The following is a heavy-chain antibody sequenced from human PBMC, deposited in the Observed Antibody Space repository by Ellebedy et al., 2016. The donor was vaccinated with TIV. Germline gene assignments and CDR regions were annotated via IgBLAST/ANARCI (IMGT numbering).Heavy chain of an antibody. CDR3: ARGKSGTYIHHAFDS. Sequence: GESLKISCVVSGFTFSDYAMSWVRQSPGKGLEWVSGFGVSGATAYYADSVKGRFTISRDNSKNTLYLQMNSLGAEDTAIYYCARGKSGTYIHHAFDSWGQGALVTVSS. CDR1: GFTFSDYA. V-gene: IGHV3-23*01. D-gene: IGHD1-14*01. J-gene: IGHJ4*02. CDR2: FGVSGATA.